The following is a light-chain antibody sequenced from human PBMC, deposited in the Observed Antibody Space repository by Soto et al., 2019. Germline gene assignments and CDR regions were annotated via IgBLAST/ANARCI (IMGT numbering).Light chain of an antibody. CDR2: DVS. V-gene: IGLV2-11*01. Sequence: QSALTQPRSVSGPPGQSVTISCTGTSSDVGGYNYVSWYQQHPGKAPKLMIYDVSKRPSGVPDRFSGSKSGNTASLTISGLQAEDEADYYCCSYAGSYIFYVFGTGTKVTVL. J-gene: IGLJ1*01. CDR3: CSYAGSYIFYV. CDR1: SSDVGGYNY.